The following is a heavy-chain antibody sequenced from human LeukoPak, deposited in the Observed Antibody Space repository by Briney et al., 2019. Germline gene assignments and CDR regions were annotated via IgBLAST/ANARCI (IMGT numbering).Heavy chain of an antibody. CDR2: ISYTGST. CDR1: GGSISRYY. D-gene: IGHD6-13*01. Sequence: SETLSLTCTVSGGSISRYYWSWIRQPPGKGLEWIGYISYTGSTTYNSSLKSRVTISVDTSKNQFSLKLSSVTAADTAVYYCARTSIAAAGTSDYFDYWGQGTLVAVSS. CDR3: ARTSIAAAGTSDYFDY. J-gene: IGHJ4*02. V-gene: IGHV4-59*08.